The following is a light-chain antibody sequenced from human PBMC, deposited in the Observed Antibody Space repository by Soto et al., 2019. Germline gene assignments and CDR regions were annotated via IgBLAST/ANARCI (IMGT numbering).Light chain of an antibody. Sequence: QSVLTQPASVSGSPGQSITISCTGTSSDVGGYNYVSWYQQYPGKAPKLLIYDVSNRPSGVSNRFSGSKSANTASLTISGLQPEDEADYYCSSHASNRDVLFGGGTKVTVL. V-gene: IGLV2-14*03. CDR3: SSHASNRDVL. CDR2: DVS. CDR1: SSDVGGYNY. J-gene: IGLJ3*02.